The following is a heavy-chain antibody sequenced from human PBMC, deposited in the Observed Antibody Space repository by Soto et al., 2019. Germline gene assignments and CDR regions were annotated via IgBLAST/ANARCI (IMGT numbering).Heavy chain of an antibody. J-gene: IGHJ6*01. D-gene: IGHD3-22*01. CDR1: GGTFSSYA. V-gene: IGHV1-69*01. CDR3: ARLSTDLKYYDSSGYYYDFYYYGMDF. Sequence: QVQLVQSGAEVKKPGSSVKVSCKASGGTFSSYAISWVRQAPGQGLEWMGGIIPIFGTANYAQKFQGRVTITADESTSTAYMELSSLRSEYTSVYYCARLSTDLKYYDSSGYYYDFYYYGMDFW. CDR2: IIPIFGTA.